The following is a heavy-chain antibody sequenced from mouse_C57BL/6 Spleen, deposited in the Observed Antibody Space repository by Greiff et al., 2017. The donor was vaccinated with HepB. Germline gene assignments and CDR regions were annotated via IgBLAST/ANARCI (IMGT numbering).Heavy chain of an antibody. J-gene: IGHJ4*01. CDR3: ARSGDGYPYAMDY. D-gene: IGHD2-3*01. Sequence: SGPELVKPGASVKISCKASGYAFSSSWMNWVKQRPGKGLEWIGRIYPGDGDTNYNGKFKGKATLTADKSSSTAYMQLSSLTSEDSAVYFCARSGDGYPYAMDYWGQGTSVTVSS. CDR1: GYAFSSSW. V-gene: IGHV1-82*01. CDR2: IYPGDGDT.